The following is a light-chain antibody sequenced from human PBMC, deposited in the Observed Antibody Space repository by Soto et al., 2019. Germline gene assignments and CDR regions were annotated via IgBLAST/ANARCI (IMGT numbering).Light chain of an antibody. CDR3: SSYTTSNTWV. Sequence: QSALTQPASVSGSLGQSITIFCTGTNRDVGVYNYVSWYQQYPGTAPKVMIYEVTNRPSGVSNRFSGSKSGNTASLTISGLQAEDEADYYCSSYTTSNTWVFGGGTKVTVL. J-gene: IGLJ3*02. CDR2: EVT. V-gene: IGLV2-14*01. CDR1: NRDVGVYNY.